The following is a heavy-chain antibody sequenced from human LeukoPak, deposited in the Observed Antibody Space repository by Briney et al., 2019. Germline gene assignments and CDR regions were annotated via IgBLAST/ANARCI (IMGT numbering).Heavy chain of an antibody. CDR2: FDPEDGET. CDR1: GYTLTELS. D-gene: IGHD6-13*01. CDR3: ARLPYSSSWYPFDY. V-gene: IGHV1-24*01. Sequence: ASVKVSCKVSGYTLTELSMHWVRQAPGKGLEWMGGFDPEDGETIYAQKFQGRVTMTRDMSTSTVYMELSSLRSEDTAVYYCARLPYSSSWYPFDYWGQGTLVTVSS. J-gene: IGHJ4*02.